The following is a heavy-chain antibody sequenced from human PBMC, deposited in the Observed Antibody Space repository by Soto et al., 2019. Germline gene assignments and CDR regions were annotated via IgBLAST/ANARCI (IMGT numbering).Heavy chain of an antibody. V-gene: IGHV3-21*01. CDR3: AREGGQKIYYYYGMDV. J-gene: IGHJ6*02. CDR1: GFTFSSYS. CDR2: ISSSSSYI. Sequence: EVQLVESGGGLVKPGGSLRLSCAASGFTFSSYSMNWVRQAPGKGLEWVSSISSSSSYIYYADSVKGRFTISRDNAKNSLYLQMNSLRAEDTAVYYCAREGGQKIYYYYGMDVWGQGTTVTVSS.